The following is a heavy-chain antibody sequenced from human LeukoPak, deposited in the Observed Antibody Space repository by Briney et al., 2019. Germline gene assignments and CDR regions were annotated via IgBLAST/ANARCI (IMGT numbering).Heavy chain of an antibody. CDR1: VFTSSIYA. D-gene: IGHD6-19*01. CDR3: ARDQAVAGTGWVDP. V-gene: IGHV3-30*04. J-gene: IGHJ5*02. Sequence: GRTLRLSCAVSVFTSSIYATHWVREAPAKGLEWVAVISYDGNNKSYADSAKGRFTISRDNSKNTLYLQMNSLRAEDTAVYYCARDQAVAGTGWVDPWGQGNLVTVFS. CDR2: ISYDGNNK.